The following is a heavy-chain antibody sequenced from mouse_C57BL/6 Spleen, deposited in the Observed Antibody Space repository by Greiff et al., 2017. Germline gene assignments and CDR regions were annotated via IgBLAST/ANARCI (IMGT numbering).Heavy chain of an antibody. Sequence: QVQLQQSGAELVKPGASVKISCKASGYAFSSYWMNWVKQRPGKGLEWIGQIYPGDGDTNYNGKFKGKATLTADKSSSTAYMQLSSLTSEDSAVYFCARSPYYGSSYADYWGQGTTLTVSS. CDR1: GYAFSSYW. V-gene: IGHV1-80*01. D-gene: IGHD1-1*01. J-gene: IGHJ2*01. CDR3: ARSPYYGSSYADY. CDR2: IYPGDGDT.